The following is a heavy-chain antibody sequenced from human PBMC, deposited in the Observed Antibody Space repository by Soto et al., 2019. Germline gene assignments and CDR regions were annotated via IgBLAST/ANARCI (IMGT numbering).Heavy chain of an antibody. D-gene: IGHD3-10*01. CDR1: GYSFTRYW. V-gene: IGHV5-51*01. CDR2: IYPGYSDT. J-gene: IGHJ6*02. Sequence: SLQICWKGSGYSFTRYWIVWVRQSPGQGREWMGIIYPGYSDTRYSPSFQGPVTTSAAKSTSTDYLQSSSLKASDTAIYYWARLVKEHERGAGSYAPRDYGMDGWGPGTTDALAS. CDR3: ARLVKEHERGAGSYAPRDYGMDG.